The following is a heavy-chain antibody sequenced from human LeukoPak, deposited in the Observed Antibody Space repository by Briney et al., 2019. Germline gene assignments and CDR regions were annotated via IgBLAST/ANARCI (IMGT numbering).Heavy chain of an antibody. J-gene: IGHJ4*02. CDR2: IYYSGST. V-gene: IGHV4-59*08. CDR1: GGSISSYY. CDR3: ARCRDGYIWGPGILDY. Sequence: PSEILSLTCTVSGGSISSYYWSWIRQPPGKGLEWIGYIYYSGSTYYNPSLKSRVTISVDTSKNHFSLTLSSVTAAATAVYYCARCRDGYIWGPGILDYWGQGTLVTVSS. D-gene: IGHD5-24*01.